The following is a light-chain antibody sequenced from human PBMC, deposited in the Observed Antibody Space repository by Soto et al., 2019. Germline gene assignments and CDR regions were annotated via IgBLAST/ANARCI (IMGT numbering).Light chain of an antibody. Sequence: TLSVSPGERATFSCRASQSVNTNLAWYQLKPGQAPRLLVYGASIRATGIPARFSGSGSGTEYSLTISRLEPEDFAVYYCQQYGSSGTFGQGTKVDIK. CDR3: QQYGSSGT. V-gene: IGKV3-20*01. CDR2: GAS. J-gene: IGKJ1*01. CDR1: QSVNTN.